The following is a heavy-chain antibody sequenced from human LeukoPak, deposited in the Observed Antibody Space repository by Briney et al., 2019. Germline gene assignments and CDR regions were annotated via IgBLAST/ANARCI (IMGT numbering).Heavy chain of an antibody. J-gene: IGHJ4*02. CDR1: GGTFSSYA. V-gene: IGHV1-69*06. CDR2: IMPILGTT. CDR3: ARDYSSGWTLFFDS. Sequence: SVKVSCKASGGTFSSYAISWVRQAPGQGLEWMGGIMPILGTTKYARKFEGRVTITADKSTITAYMELSSLRSEDTAIYYCARDYSSGWTLFFDSWGQGTPVIVSS. D-gene: IGHD6-19*01.